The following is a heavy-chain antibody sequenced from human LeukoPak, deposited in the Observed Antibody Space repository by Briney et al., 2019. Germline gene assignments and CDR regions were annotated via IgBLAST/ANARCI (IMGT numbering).Heavy chain of an antibody. D-gene: IGHD5-12*01. J-gene: IGHJ4*02. Sequence: GGSLRLSCVASGFTFSNYGMNWVRQAPGKGLEWVSYISSSSSTMYYADSVKGRFTISRGNAEDSFYLQMDSLRDEDTAIYYCARLISGYDSYWGQGTLVTVS. CDR2: ISSSSSTM. V-gene: IGHV3-48*02. CDR1: GFTFSNYG. CDR3: ARLISGYDSY.